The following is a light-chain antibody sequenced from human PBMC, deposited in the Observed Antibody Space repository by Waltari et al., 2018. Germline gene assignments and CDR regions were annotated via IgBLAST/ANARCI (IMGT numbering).Light chain of an antibody. J-gene: IGKJ2*01. CDR1: QSIRSDY. CDR3: QHYGTSPPYT. CDR2: AAS. V-gene: IGKV3-20*01. Sequence: EIVLTQSPGTLSLSPGERATLSCRASQSIRSDYLAWYQHRPGQAPRLLMYAASTRATGTPDRFSGNGFGTDFTLTISGLEPEDFAVYYCQHYGTSPPYTFGQGTKLEIK.